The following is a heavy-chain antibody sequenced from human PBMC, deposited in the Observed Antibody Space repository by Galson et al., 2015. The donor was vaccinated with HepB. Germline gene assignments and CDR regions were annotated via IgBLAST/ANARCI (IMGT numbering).Heavy chain of an antibody. V-gene: IGHV3-7*03. Sequence: SLRLSCAASGFTFRSYWMTWVRQAPGKGLEWVANIKQDGSEKYYVDSVKGRFTISRDNSKNTLYLQMNNLRAEDTAVYYCAKGRANYDFWSGYHSYGMDVWGQGTTVTVSS. CDR1: GFTFRSYW. J-gene: IGHJ6*02. CDR2: IKQDGSEK. D-gene: IGHD3-3*01. CDR3: AKGRANYDFWSGYHSYGMDV.